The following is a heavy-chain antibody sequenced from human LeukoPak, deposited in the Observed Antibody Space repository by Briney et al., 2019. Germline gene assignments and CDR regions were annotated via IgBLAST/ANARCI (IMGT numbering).Heavy chain of an antibody. CDR3: ARSRGVSDY. V-gene: IGHV3-30-3*01. Sequence: PGGSLRLSCADSGFSFSNYALNWVRQAPGKGLEWVAVISYDGSSAYYADSVRGRFTISRDNSKNSLYLQMSSLRDDDTAVYFCARSRGVSDYWGQGTLVTVSS. J-gene: IGHJ4*02. D-gene: IGHD3-10*01. CDR2: ISYDGSSA. CDR1: GFSFSNYA.